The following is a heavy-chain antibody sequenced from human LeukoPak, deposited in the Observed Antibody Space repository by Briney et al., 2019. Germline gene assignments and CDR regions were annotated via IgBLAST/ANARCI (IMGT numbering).Heavy chain of an antibody. CDR2: IYYSGST. Sequence: SQTLSLTCTVSGGSISSGGYYWRWSRQHPGKGLEWIGYIYYSGSTYYNPSLKSRVTISVDTSKNQFSLKLSSVTAADTAVYYCARGVTTVTTWRFISRYYFDYWGQGTLVTVSS. D-gene: IGHD4-17*01. CDR1: GGSISSGGYY. CDR3: ARGVTTVTTWRFISRYYFDY. J-gene: IGHJ4*02. V-gene: IGHV4-31*03.